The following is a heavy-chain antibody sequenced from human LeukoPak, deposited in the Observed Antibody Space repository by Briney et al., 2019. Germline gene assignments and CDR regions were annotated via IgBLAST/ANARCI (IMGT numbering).Heavy chain of an antibody. D-gene: IGHD3-16*01. V-gene: IGHV4-59*01. Sequence: PSETLSLTCTVPGGSISSYYWSWIRQPPGKGLEWIGYIYYSGSTNYNPSLKSRVTISVDTSKNQFSLKLSSVTAADTAVYYCARAGGFAGYMDVWGKGTTVTISS. CDR3: ARAGGFAGYMDV. J-gene: IGHJ6*03. CDR2: IYYSGST. CDR1: GGSISSYY.